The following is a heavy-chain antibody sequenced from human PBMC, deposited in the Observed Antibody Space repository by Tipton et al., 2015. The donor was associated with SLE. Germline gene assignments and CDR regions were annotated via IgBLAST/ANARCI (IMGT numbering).Heavy chain of an antibody. V-gene: IGHV4-4*07. D-gene: IGHD4/OR15-4a*01. J-gene: IGHJ4*02. CDR2: IYTSGST. Sequence: LRLSCTVSGGSISSYYWSWIRQPAGKGLEWVGRIYTSGSTNYNPSLKSRVTMSADTSKNQFSLKLSSVTAADTAVYYCARDLHDSGLFDYWGQGTLVTVSS. CDR1: GGSISSYY. CDR3: ARDLHDSGLFDY.